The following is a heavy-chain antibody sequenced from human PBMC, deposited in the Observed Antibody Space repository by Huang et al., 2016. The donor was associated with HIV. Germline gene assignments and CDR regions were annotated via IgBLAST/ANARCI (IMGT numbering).Heavy chain of an antibody. V-gene: IGHV3-48*01. Sequence: EEQLVESGGGLVQPGGSLRLSCAASGFSFSSCNMNWVRQAPGKGLDWLSYISEAGSVITYADSGKGRFTVSRDNAKNSLYLQMDSLRAEDTAVYYCARGYSSSWLYNWGQGTLVTVSS. D-gene: IGHD6-13*01. J-gene: IGHJ4*02. CDR1: GFSFSSCN. CDR2: ISEAGSVI. CDR3: ARGYSSSWLYN.